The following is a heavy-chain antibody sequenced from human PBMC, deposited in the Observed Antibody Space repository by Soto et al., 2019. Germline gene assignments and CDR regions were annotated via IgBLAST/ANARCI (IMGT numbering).Heavy chain of an antibody. CDR1: GFTFSSYG. D-gene: IGHD5-18*01. CDR2: IWYDGSNK. CDR3: ARDDSNNYGMDV. Sequence: QVQLVESGGGVVQPGRSLRLSCAASGFTFSSYGMHWVRQAPGKGLEWVAVIWYDGSNKYYADSVKGRFTISRDNSKNTLYLQMNSLRAEDTAVYYCARDDSNNYGMDVWGQGTTVTVSS. J-gene: IGHJ6*02. V-gene: IGHV3-33*01.